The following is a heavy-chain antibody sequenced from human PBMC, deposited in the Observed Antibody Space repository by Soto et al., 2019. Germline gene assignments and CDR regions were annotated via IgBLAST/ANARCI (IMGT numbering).Heavy chain of an antibody. CDR3: ARLTEGSYHPFDY. D-gene: IGHD3-16*02. Sequence: GASVKVSCKASGGTFSSYAISWVRQAPGQGLEWMGGIIPIFGTANYAQKFQGRVTITADESTSTAYMELSSLRSEDTAVYYCARLTEGSYHPFDYWGQGTLVTVSS. CDR1: GGTFSSYA. CDR2: IIPIFGTA. V-gene: IGHV1-69*13. J-gene: IGHJ4*02.